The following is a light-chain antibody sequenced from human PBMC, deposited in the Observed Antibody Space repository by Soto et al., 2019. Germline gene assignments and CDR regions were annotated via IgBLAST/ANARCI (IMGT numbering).Light chain of an antibody. CDR2: AAS. J-gene: IGKJ3*01. CDR1: QSISSY. Sequence: DIQMTQSPSSLSASVGDRVTITCRASQSISSYLNWYQQKPGKAPKLLIYAASSLQSGVPSRFSGSVSGTDFTLTISSLQPEDFATYYCQQSYSLFTFGPGTKVDIK. CDR3: QQSYSLFT. V-gene: IGKV1-39*01.